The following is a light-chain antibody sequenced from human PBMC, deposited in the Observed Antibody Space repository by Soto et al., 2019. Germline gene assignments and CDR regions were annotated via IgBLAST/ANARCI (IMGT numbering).Light chain of an antibody. V-gene: IGKV3-15*01. CDR3: QQYNSWLWT. CDR2: GSS. CDR1: QGIGDT. Sequence: EVVMTQSPATLSVSPGERATVSCRASQGIGDTLAWYQQKPGQAPRLLTYGSSTRATGIPARFSGSGSGTEFTLIISSLQSEDSAVYYCQQYNSWLWTFGQGTKVDIK. J-gene: IGKJ1*01.